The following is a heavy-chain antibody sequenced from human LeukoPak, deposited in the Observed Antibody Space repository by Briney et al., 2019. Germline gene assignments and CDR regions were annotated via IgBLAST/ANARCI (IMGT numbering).Heavy chain of an antibody. Sequence: ASVKVSCKASGYTFTGYYMHWVRQAPGQGLEWMGWINPNSGGTNYAQKFQGRVTMTRDTSISTAYMELSRLRSDDTAVYYCARDRTRALGGWSGYDRRGIDYWGQGTLVTVSS. CDR1: GYTFTGYY. V-gene: IGHV1-2*02. J-gene: IGHJ4*02. CDR3: ARDRTRALGGWSGYDRRGIDY. D-gene: IGHD3-3*01. CDR2: INPNSGGT.